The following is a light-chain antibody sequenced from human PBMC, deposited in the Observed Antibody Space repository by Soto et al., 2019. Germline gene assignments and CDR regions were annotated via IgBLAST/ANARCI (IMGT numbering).Light chain of an antibody. CDR2: DAS. V-gene: IGKV3-11*01. Sequence: EIVLRQSPATLSLSPGETATLSCRASQSVSSYLAWYQQKPGQAPRLLIYDASNRDTGIPARFSGSGSGTDFTLTISSREHEDFAVYYCQQRSNWPPELTFGGGTKVEL. CDR3: QQRSNWPPELT. CDR1: QSVSSY. J-gene: IGKJ4*01.